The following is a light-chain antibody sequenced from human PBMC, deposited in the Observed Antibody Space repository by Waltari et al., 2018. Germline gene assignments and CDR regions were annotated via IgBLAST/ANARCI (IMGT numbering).Light chain of an antibody. V-gene: IGKV1-5*03. CDR2: KAS. Sequence: DIQMTQSPSTLSASVGDRVTITCRASQSISEYLAWYQQKPGKAPKLLIYKASSLESGVSSRCSGSWSGTEFTLTISSLQPDDFATYYCQQYNTYSGTFGRGTTVDVK. J-gene: IGKJ1*01. CDR3: QQYNTYSGT. CDR1: QSISEY.